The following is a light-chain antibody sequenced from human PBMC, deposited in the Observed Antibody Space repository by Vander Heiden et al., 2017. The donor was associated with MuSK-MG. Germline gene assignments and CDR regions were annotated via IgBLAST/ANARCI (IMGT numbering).Light chain of an antibody. CDR3: SSDTSSSTGV. CDR1: SSDVGGYNY. Sequence: QSAPTQPASVSGSPGQSITISCTGTSSDVGGYNYVSWYQQHPGKAPKLMIYEVSNRPSGVANRFSGSKSGNTASLTISGLQAEDEADYYCSSDTSSSTGVFGGGTKLTVL. J-gene: IGLJ2*01. V-gene: IGLV2-14*01. CDR2: EVS.